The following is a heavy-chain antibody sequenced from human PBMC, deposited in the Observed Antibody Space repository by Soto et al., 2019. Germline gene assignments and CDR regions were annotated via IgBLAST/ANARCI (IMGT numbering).Heavy chain of an antibody. D-gene: IGHD6-6*01. CDR1: GFIFSNYG. V-gene: IGHV3-33*01. J-gene: IGHJ4*02. Sequence: GGSLRLSCAASGFIFSNYGMHWVRQAPGKGLEWVAVIWYDGTNKYYADSVKGRFTISRVHSTNTLYLQMNGLRAEDTAVYYCVRDQVMWGWDSSSSAGYFDYWGQGTLVTVSS. CDR3: VRDQVMWGWDSSSSAGYFDY. CDR2: IWYDGTNK.